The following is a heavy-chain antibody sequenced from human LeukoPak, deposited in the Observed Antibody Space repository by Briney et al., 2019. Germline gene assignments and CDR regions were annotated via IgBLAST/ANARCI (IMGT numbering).Heavy chain of an antibody. V-gene: IGHV3-53*01. CDR1: GFTVSSNY. J-gene: IGHJ4*02. D-gene: IGHD3-9*01. CDR2: IYSGGST. Sequence: GGSLRLSCAASGFTVSSNYMSWVRQAPGKGPEWVSVIYSGGSTYYADSVKGRFTISRDNSKNTLYLQMNSLRAEDTAVYYCASGRNILTGYYTADYWGQGTLVTVSS. CDR3: ASGRNILTGYYTADY.